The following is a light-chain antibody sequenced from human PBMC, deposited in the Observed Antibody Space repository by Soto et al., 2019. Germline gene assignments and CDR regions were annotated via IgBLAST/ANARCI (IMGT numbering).Light chain of an antibody. CDR2: WAS. CDR1: QSDLYSSNNKNY. Sequence: DIVMTQSADSLAVSLGERATINCKSSQSDLYSSNNKNYLAWYKQKPGQPPKLLIYWASTRESGVPDRFSGSGSGTDFTLTITSLQAEDVAVYYCQQYYSTPPTFGGGTKVEIK. CDR3: QQYYSTPPT. V-gene: IGKV4-1*01. J-gene: IGKJ4*01.